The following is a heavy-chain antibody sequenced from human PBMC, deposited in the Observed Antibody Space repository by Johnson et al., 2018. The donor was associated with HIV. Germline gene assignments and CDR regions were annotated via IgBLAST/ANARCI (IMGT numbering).Heavy chain of an antibody. J-gene: IGHJ3*02. CDR2: IYSGGST. D-gene: IGHD2-21*02. CDR1: GFTVSNNY. V-gene: IGHV3-66*01. Sequence: EVQLVESGGGLVQPGRSLRLSCAASGFTVSNNYMTWVRQAPGKGLEWVSLIYSGGSTYYADSVKGRFTTSRDNSKNTLHLQMNSRRAGDTAGYYCAKVEYGGLLPNDAFDIWGQGTMVTVSS. CDR3: AKVEYGGLLPNDAFDI.